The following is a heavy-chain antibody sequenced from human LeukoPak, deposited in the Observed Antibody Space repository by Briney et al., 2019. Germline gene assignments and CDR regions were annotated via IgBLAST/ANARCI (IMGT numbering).Heavy chain of an antibody. Sequence: SETLSLTCTVSGGSISSYYWSWIRQPPGKGLEWIGYIYYSGSTTYNPCLKSRVPISVRASKNQFSLKLRSVTAADTAVYYCAGGAYSSGWYSHWYSYGMDVWGQGTTVTV. D-gene: IGHD6-19*01. V-gene: IGHV4-59*08. CDR1: GGSISSYY. CDR2: IYYSGST. J-gene: IGHJ6*02. CDR3: AGGAYSSGWYSHWYSYGMDV.